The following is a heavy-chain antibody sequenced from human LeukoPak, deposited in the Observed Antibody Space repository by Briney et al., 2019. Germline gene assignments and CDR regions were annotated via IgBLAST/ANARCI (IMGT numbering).Heavy chain of an antibody. CDR2: IIPILGIA. Sequence: ASVKVSCKASGGTFSSYAISWVRQAPGQGLEWMGRIIPILGIANYAQKFQGRVTITADKSTSTAYMELSSLRSEDTAVYYRARDPPTTKMDDFDYWGQGTLVTVSS. CDR3: ARDPPTTKMDDFDY. V-gene: IGHV1-69*04. D-gene: IGHD1-1*01. CDR1: GGTFSSYA. J-gene: IGHJ4*02.